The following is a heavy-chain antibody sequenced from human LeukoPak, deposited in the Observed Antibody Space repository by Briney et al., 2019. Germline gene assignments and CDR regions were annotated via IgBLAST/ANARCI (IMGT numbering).Heavy chain of an antibody. CDR1: GGSISSYY. J-gene: IGHJ6*03. Sequence: NSSETLSLTCTVSGGSISSYYWSWIRQPPGKGLEWIGYIYYSGSTNYNPSLKSRVTISVDTSKNQFSLKLSSVTAADTAVYYCAGVNNIAVAPDYYYYMDVWGKGTTVTVSS. CDR2: IYYSGST. V-gene: IGHV4-59*01. D-gene: IGHD6-19*01. CDR3: AGVNNIAVAPDYYYYMDV.